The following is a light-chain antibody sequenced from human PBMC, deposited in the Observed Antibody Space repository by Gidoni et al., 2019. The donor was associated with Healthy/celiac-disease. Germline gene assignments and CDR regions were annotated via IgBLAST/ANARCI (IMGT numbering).Light chain of an antibody. CDR1: QSISSY. J-gene: IGKJ1*01. V-gene: IGKV1-39*01. CDR2: AAS. Sequence: DIQMTQSPSSLSASVGDRVTITCRASQSISSYLNWYQQKPGNAPKLLSYAASSLQSGVPSRVSGSGSGTDFTLTISSLQPEDFATYDCQQSYSTLWTFXXXTKVEIK. CDR3: QQSYSTLWT.